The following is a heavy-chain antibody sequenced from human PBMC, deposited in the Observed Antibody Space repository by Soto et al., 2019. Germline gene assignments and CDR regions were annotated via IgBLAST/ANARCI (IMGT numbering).Heavy chain of an antibody. J-gene: IGHJ3*01. CDR3: ARSMVRGDIRAFDA. CDR2: IYYNGNS. Sequence: QVQLQESGPGLVKPSQTLSLTCTVSGGSICSGTSYWTWIRQAPGTGLELIWYIYYNGNSFYNPSLKSRVTISIDTSKNQFSRKLCSVTAADTAVYYCARSMVRGDIRAFDAWGQGTVVTVSS. D-gene: IGHD3-10*01. CDR1: GGSICSGTSY. V-gene: IGHV4-30-4*01.